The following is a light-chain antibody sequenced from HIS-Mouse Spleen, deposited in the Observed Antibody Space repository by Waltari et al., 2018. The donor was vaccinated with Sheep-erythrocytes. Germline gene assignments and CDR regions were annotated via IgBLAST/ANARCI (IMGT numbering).Light chain of an antibody. Sequence: DIVMTQSPDSLAVSRGERATINCKHSQSVLYSSNNKNYLAWYQQKPGQPPKLLIYWASTRESGVPDRFSGSGSGTDFTLTISSLQAEDVAVYYCQQYYSTPLTFGGGTKVEIK. CDR2: WAS. CDR1: QSVLYSSNNKNY. J-gene: IGKJ4*01. CDR3: QQYYSTPLT. V-gene: IGKV4-1*01.